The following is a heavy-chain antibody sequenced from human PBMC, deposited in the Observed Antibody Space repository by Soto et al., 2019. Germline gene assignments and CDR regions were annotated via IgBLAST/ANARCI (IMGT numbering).Heavy chain of an antibody. J-gene: IGHJ6*02. CDR1: GYTFTRNG. V-gene: IGHV1-18*01. CDR2: ISPNSGNT. D-gene: IGHD3-22*01. Sequence: ASVKVSCKTSGYTFTRNGISWVRQAPGQGLEWMGWISPNSGNTKYAQELQGRVIMTTDTSTSTAYMELRSLRSDDTAVYYCVKDRDSNSWPSRDVWGPGTTVTVSS. CDR3: VKDRDSNSWPSRDV.